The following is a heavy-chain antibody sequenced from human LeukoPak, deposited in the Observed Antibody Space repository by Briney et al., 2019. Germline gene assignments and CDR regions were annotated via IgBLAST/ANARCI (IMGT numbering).Heavy chain of an antibody. V-gene: IGHV3-20*04. CDR3: AREQGMVRGSWFDP. CDR1: GFTFSNFW. Sequence: GGSLRLSCAAAGFTFSNFWMSWVRHAPGKGLEWVSGINWNGGSTGYADSVKGRFTISRDNAKNSLYLQMNSLRAEDTALYYCAREQGMVRGSWFDPWGQGTLVTVSS. CDR2: INWNGGST. D-gene: IGHD3-10*01. J-gene: IGHJ5*02.